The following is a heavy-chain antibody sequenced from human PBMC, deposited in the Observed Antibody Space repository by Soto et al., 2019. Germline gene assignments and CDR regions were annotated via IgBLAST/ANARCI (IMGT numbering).Heavy chain of an antibody. CDR1: GFTFSSYS. CDR3: ASLIVGATTVEYNWFDP. D-gene: IGHD1-26*01. Sequence: PGGSLRLSCAASGFTFSSYSMNWVRQAPGKGLEWVSSISSSSSYIYYADSVKGRFTISRDNAKNSLYLQMNSLRDEDTAVYYCASLIVGATTVEYNWFDPWGQGTLVTVSS. V-gene: IGHV3-21*01. J-gene: IGHJ5*02. CDR2: ISSSSSYI.